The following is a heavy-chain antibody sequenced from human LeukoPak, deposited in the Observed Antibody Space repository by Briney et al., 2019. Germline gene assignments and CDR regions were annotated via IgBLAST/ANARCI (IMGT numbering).Heavy chain of an antibody. V-gene: IGHV3-23*01. CDR3: AKDRNSSSWYGDNWFDP. Sequence: GGSLRLSCAASGFTFSSYAMSWVRKAPGKGLEWVSAISGSGGSTYYADSVKGRFTISRDNSKNTLYLQMNSLRAEDTAVYYCAKDRNSSSWYGDNWFDPWGQGTLVTVSS. J-gene: IGHJ5*02. CDR2: ISGSGGST. CDR1: GFTFSSYA. D-gene: IGHD6-13*01.